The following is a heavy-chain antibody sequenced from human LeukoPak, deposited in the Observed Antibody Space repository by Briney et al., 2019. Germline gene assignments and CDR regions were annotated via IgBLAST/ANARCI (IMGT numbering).Heavy chain of an antibody. CDR1: GGSINSSSYH. J-gene: IGHJ4*02. D-gene: IGHD1-26*01. CDR3: ARDRGATTSDY. V-gene: IGHV4-39*07. Sequence: SETLSLTCTVSGGSINSSSYHWGWIRQPPGKGLEWIGSIFYSGSSYYNPSLKSRVTMSVDTSKNQFSLKLSSATAADTAVYYCARDRGATTSDYWGQGALVTVSS. CDR2: IFYSGSS.